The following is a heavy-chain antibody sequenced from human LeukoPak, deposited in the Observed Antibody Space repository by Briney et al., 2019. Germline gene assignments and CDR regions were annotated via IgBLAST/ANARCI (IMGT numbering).Heavy chain of an antibody. CDR1: GFTFSSYA. CDR3: TKSRLSGINDAFDI. J-gene: IGHJ3*02. CDR2: ISGSGGST. Sequence: GGSLRLSCAASGFTFSSYAMSWVRQAPGKGLEWVATISGSGGSTYYADSVKGRFTISRDNSKNTLYLQMNSLRAEDTAVYYCTKSRLSGINDAFDIWGQGTMVTVSS. V-gene: IGHV3-23*01. D-gene: IGHD3-3*01.